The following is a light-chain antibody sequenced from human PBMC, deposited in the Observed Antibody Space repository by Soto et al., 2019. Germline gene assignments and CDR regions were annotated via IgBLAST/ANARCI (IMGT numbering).Light chain of an antibody. CDR3: QQYGTSPWT. V-gene: IGKV3-20*01. CDR2: VAS. Sequence: EIILTQSPGTLPSSPGEGATLSCRASQSVNSRYLAWYQQKPGQTPRLLIFVASRRAPGIPDRFSGSGSGTECTLTIRRLEPEDFAVYYCQQYGTSPWTFGQGTKVEIK. J-gene: IGKJ1*01. CDR1: QSVNSRY.